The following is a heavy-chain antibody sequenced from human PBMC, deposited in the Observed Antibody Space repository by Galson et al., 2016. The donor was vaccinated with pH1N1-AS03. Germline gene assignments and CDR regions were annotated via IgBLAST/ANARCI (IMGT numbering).Heavy chain of an antibody. CDR2: IIPVFGTP. CDR1: GVSFNNCA. V-gene: IGHV1-69*05. CDR3: ARGWGSRVLDS. D-gene: IGHD7-27*01. Sequence: SVKVSCKASGVSFNNCAINWLRQAPGQGLEWMGGIIPVFGTPNYAQQFHGRVTITKNTSARTAYMELSSLRSEDAAVYYCARGWGSRVLDSWGLGTLVTVSS. J-gene: IGHJ4*02.